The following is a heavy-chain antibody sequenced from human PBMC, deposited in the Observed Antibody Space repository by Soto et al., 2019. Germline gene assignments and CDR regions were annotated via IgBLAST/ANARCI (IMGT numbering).Heavy chain of an antibody. J-gene: IGHJ4*02. CDR3: ARSYGSWSRPFDY. D-gene: IGHD3-10*01. CDR1: GGTFSSYT. V-gene: IGHV1-69*02. Sequence: QVQLVQSGAEVKNPGSSVRVSCKASGGTFSSYTLNWVRQAPGQGLEWMGRIIPILSMSTYAQKFQGRVSSIADKSTTTAYMTLSSLRSDDTAIYYCARSYGSWSRPFDYWGQGTLVTVSS. CDR2: IIPILSMS.